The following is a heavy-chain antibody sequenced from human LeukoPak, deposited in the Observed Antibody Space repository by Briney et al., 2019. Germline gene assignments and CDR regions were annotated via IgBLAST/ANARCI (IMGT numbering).Heavy chain of an antibody. Sequence: PSETLSLTCTGSGGSISSYYWSWIRQPPGKGLEWIGYIYYSGSTNYNPSLKSRVTISVDTSKNQFSLKLSSVTAADTAVYYCARIRSGRLTFDYWGQGTLVTVSS. CDR1: GGSISSYY. CDR2: IYYSGST. D-gene: IGHD6-25*01. CDR3: ARIRSGRLTFDY. J-gene: IGHJ4*02. V-gene: IGHV4-59*08.